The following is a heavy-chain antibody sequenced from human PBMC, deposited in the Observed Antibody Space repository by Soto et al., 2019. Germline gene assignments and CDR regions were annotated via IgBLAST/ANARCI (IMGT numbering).Heavy chain of an antibody. CDR3: ASIPLDYYGMDV. CDR1: GGPISSGGYY. D-gene: IGHD2-2*02. J-gene: IGHJ6*02. CDR2: IYYSGST. V-gene: IGHV4-31*03. Sequence: SETLPLSITVSGGPISSGGYYWSWIRQHPGKGPEWIGYIYYSGSTYYNPSLKSRVTISVDTSKNQFSLKLSSATAADTAVYHCASIPLDYYGMDVWGQGTTVTVS.